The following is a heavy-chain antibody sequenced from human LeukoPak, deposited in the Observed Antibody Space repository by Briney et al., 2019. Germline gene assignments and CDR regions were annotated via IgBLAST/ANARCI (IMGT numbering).Heavy chain of an antibody. CDR3: ASPNPADY. J-gene: IGHJ4*02. CDR1: GFTFSSYG. D-gene: IGHD2-8*01. CDR2: ISYDGSNK. V-gene: IGHV3-30*03. Sequence: GGSLRLSCAASGFTFSSYGMHWVRQAPGKGLEWVAVISYDGSNKYYADSVKGRFTISRDNSKNTLYLQMNSLRAEDTAVYYCASPNPADYWGQGTLVTVSS.